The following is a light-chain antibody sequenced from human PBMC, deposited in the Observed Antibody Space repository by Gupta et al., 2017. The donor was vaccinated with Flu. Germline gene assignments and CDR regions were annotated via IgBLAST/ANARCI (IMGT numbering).Light chain of an antibody. Sequence: IVMTHSPATLSVSPGERATLPCRPSQSVSRNLACYQQKPGQAPRLLIDGASTRATGSPARFSGSGSGTEFTLTISSLQAEDFAVYYCQQYNNWPRAFGQGTKVEIK. CDR1: QSVSRN. CDR3: QQYNNWPRA. J-gene: IGKJ1*01. V-gene: IGKV3-15*01. CDR2: GAS.